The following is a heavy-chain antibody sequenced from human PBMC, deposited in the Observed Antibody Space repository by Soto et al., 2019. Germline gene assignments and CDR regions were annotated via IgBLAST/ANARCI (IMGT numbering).Heavy chain of an antibody. CDR2: IYYSGST. CDR1: GGSFSSSSYY. CDR3: ASQNSVYYYDTTGYFQH. D-gene: IGHD3-22*01. J-gene: IGHJ1*01. V-gene: IGHV4-39*01. Sequence: PSETLSLTCTVSGGSFSSSSYYWGWIRQPPGKGLEWIGSIYYSGSTYYNPSLKSRVTISVDTSRNQFSLKLSSVTAADTAVYYCASQNSVYYYDTTGYFQHWGQGTLVTVSS.